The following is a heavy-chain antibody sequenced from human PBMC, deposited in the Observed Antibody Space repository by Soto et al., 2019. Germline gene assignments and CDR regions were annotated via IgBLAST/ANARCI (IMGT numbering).Heavy chain of an antibody. CDR1: GGSISGSNYY. CDR2: IYYSGST. D-gene: IGHD6-13*01. J-gene: IGHJ4*02. V-gene: IGHV4-39*01. Sequence: LCLTCSVSGGSISGSNYYWGWIRQPPGKGLEWIGSIYYSGSTYYNLSLKSRVTISVDTSKNQFSLKLSSVTAADTAVYYCARQHHSSSCYYFDYWGQGTLVTVSS. CDR3: ARQHHSSSCYYFDY.